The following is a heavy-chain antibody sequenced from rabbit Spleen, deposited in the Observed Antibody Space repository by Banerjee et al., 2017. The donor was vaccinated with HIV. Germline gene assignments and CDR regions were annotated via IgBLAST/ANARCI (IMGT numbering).Heavy chain of an antibody. CDR1: GLDFSSSYW. Sequence: QSLEESGGDLVKPGASLTLTCTASGLDFSSSYWICWVRQSPGKGLEWITCIDVGRTGRTYYASWAKGRFTISRTSSTTVTLQMTSLTVADTATYFCARDAAGREDFNLWGPGTLVTVS. V-gene: IGHV1S40*01. CDR2: IDVGRTGRT. D-gene: IGHD4-2*01. CDR3: ARDAAGREDFNL. J-gene: IGHJ4*01.